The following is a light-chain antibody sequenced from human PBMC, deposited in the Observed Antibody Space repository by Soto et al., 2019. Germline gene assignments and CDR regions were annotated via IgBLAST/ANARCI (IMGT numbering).Light chain of an antibody. CDR3: QQYGSSPPYT. V-gene: IGKV3-20*01. CDR1: QSVSNNY. Sequence: EVVLTQSPGTLSLSPGERATLSCRASQSVSNNYLAWYQQKPGQAPKLLIFGSSDRATGIPDRFSGSGSGTDFPLTIISLEPEDFAVYYCQQYGSSPPYTFGQVTKLEIK. CDR2: GSS. J-gene: IGKJ2*01.